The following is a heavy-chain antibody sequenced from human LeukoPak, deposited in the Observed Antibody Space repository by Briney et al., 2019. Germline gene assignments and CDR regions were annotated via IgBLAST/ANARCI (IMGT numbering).Heavy chain of an antibody. CDR2: IYYSGST. V-gene: IGHV4-61*01. J-gene: IGHJ2*01. CDR3: ARSGAQYSSGWYYWYFDL. CDR1: GGSVNSQNYY. D-gene: IGHD6-19*01. Sequence: PSETLSLTCTVSGGSVNSQNYYWSWIRQPPGKGLEWIGYIYYSGSTNYNPSLKSRVTISVDTSKNQFSLKLSSVTAADTAVYYCARSGAQYSSGWYYWYFDLWGRGTLVTVSS.